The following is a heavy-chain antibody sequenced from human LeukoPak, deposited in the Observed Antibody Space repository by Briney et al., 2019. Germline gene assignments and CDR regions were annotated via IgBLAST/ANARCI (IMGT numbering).Heavy chain of an antibody. D-gene: IGHD3-10*01. Sequence: GGSLRLSCAGSGFTFSTYAMSWVRQAPGKGLEWVSSISGSGSSTYYADSVKDRFTISRDSSKNTIYLQMNSLRAEDTAVFYCAKSGGGTTKNKYYFDYWGQGTLVTVSS. V-gene: IGHV3-23*01. CDR3: AKSGGGTTKNKYYFDY. J-gene: IGHJ4*02. CDR2: ISGSGSST. CDR1: GFTFSTYA.